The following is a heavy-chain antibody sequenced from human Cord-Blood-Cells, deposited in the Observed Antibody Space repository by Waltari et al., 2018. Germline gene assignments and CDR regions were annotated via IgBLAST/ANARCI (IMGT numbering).Heavy chain of an antibody. CDR2: INPSGGST. D-gene: IGHD7-27*01. CDR3: ARGMGSGDWGNY. Sequence: QVQPLLSGAEVKQPGAAVKVSCKASGYPFPSYYMHRVRQAPGQGLEWMGIINPSGGSTSYAQKFQGRVTMTRDTSTSTVYMELSSLRSEDTAVYYCARGMGSGDWGNYWGQGTLVTVSS. J-gene: IGHJ4*02. CDR1: GYPFPSYY. V-gene: IGHV1-46*01.